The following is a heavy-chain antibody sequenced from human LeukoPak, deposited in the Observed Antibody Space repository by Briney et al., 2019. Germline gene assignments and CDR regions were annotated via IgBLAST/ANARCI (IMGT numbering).Heavy chain of an antibody. CDR1: GGSFSGYY. Sequence: KSSETLSLTCAVYGGSFSGYYWSWIRQPPGKGLEWIGEINHSGSTNYNPSLKSRVTISVDTSKNQFSLKLSSVTAADTAVYYCANNPGGGSWYGSYFDYWGQGTLVTVSS. CDR2: INHSGST. D-gene: IGHD6-13*01. CDR3: ANNPGGGSWYGSYFDY. V-gene: IGHV4-34*01. J-gene: IGHJ4*02.